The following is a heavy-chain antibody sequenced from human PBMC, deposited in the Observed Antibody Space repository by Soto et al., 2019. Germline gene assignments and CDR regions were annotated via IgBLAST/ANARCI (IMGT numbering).Heavy chain of an antibody. CDR3: ARDRGDGGGRGYYYYYFGMDV. J-gene: IGHJ6*02. V-gene: IGHV3-30-3*01. Sequence: VAGMSDDGTKEYYADSVKGRFTISRDNSNDTLHLQMNNLRAEDTAVYFCARDRGDGGGRGYYYYYFGMDVWGQGTTVTVSS. CDR2: MSDDGTKE. D-gene: IGHD7-27*01.